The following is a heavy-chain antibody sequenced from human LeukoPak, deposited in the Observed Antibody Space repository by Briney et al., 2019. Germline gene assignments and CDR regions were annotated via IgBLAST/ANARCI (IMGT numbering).Heavy chain of an antibody. CDR1: GFTFSSYA. CDR2: IGGSGGST. CDR3: AKDTAMRPFDY. J-gene: IGHJ4*02. V-gene: IGHV3-23*01. Sequence: GGSLRLSCAASGFTFSSYAMSWVRQAPGKGLEWASAIGGSGGSTYYADSVKGRFTISRDNSKNTLYLQMNSLRAEDTAVYYCAKDTAMRPFDYWGQGTLVTVSS. D-gene: IGHD5-18*01.